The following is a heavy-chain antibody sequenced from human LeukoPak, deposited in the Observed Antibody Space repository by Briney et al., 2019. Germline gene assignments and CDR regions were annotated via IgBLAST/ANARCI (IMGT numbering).Heavy chain of an antibody. J-gene: IGHJ4*02. CDR2: IYVTDLI. Sequence: SGTLSLTCTVSGGPIRGNYWSWIRQTGGKGLEWIGRIYVTDLINYNPSLKSRVTISVDMPKNQPSLNLTSVTAADTAIYYCARGFGSGTSPFDNWGRGTLVTVSS. D-gene: IGHD3-10*01. V-gene: IGHV4-4*07. CDR1: GGPIRGNY. CDR3: ARGFGSGTSPFDN.